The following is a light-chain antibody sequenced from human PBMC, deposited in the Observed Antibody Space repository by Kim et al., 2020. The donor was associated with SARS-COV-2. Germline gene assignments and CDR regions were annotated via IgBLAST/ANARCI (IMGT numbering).Light chain of an antibody. CDR3: SSYTSSSVV. Sequence: GPSITISCTGTSSDVGGYNYVSWYQQHPGKAPKLMIYDVSNRPSGVSNRFSGSKSGNTASLTISGLQAEDEADYYCSSYTSSSVVFGGGTQLTVL. CDR2: DVS. J-gene: IGLJ2*01. V-gene: IGLV2-14*03. CDR1: SSDVGGYNY.